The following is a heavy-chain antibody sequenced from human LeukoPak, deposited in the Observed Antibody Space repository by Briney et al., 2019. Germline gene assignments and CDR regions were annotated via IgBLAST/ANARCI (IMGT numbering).Heavy chain of an antibody. D-gene: IGHD5-12*01. V-gene: IGHV3-7*01. CDR2: IKHDGSDK. Sequence: GGSLRLSCVASGFTFSHNWMTWVRQVPGKGLELVANIKHDGSDKYYVDSVEGRFTISRDNAKNSLYLQMNSLRAEDTAVYYCARDPDWLRFEGNYFDYWGQGTLVTVSS. CDR1: GFTFSHNW. J-gene: IGHJ4*02. CDR3: ARDPDWLRFEGNYFDY.